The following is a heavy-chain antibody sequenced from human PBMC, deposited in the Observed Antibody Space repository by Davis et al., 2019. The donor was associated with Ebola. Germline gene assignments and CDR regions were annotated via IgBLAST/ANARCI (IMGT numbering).Heavy chain of an antibody. J-gene: IGHJ4*02. Sequence: AASVKVSCKASGYSLTGYYLHWVRQAPGQGLEWMGWINTYGGNTNYAQKLQGRVTMTTDTSTSTAYMELRSLRSDDTAVYFCARGRPSYNWNSMDYWGQGTLVTVSS. CDR1: GYSLTGYY. D-gene: IGHD1-7*01. CDR3: ARGRPSYNWNSMDY. CDR2: INTYGGNT. V-gene: IGHV1-18*04.